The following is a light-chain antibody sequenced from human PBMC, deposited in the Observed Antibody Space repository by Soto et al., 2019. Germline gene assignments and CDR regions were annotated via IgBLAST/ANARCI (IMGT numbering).Light chain of an antibody. V-gene: IGKV3-20*01. CDR3: QQYDSSPRT. CDR2: GAS. J-gene: IGKJ1*01. Sequence: EIVLTQSPGTLSLSPGEIATLSCSASQSVSSRSLAWYQQKPGQAPRLLISGASSRAADIPDRFSGSGSGTDFTLTINRLEPEDFAVYYCQQYDSSPRTFGQGTKVDIK. CDR1: QSVSSRS.